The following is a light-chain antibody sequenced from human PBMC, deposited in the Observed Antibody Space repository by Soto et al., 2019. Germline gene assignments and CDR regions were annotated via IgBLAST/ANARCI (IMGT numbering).Light chain of an antibody. CDR1: QRISRNF. V-gene: IGKV3-20*01. J-gene: IGKJ2*01. Sequence: EIGLTQSPVTLSLSPGERATLSCRASQRISRNFLAWFQQKPGLPPRLLIYGASTSASGCPDRFSGGGSGTDFSLTDSLLEFEDFAVYFYQQCGRSPFTFGQGTKLQNK. CDR2: GAS. CDR3: QQCGRSPFT.